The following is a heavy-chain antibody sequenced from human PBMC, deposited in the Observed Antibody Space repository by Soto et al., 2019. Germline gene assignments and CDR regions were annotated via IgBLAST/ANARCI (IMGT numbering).Heavy chain of an antibody. CDR3: AKGFIVVVTAIRPDDNFDV. CDR1: GFTFNTYA. D-gene: IGHD2-21*02. J-gene: IGHJ3*01. Sequence: GSLRLSCAASGFTFNTYAMNWVRQAPGKGLEWVASISGSGGTTYYADSVKGRFTVSRDTSKNTLFLQMNSLSAEDTAVYYCAKGFIVVVTAIRPDDNFDVWGQGTMVTVSS. CDR2: ISGSGGTT. V-gene: IGHV3-23*01.